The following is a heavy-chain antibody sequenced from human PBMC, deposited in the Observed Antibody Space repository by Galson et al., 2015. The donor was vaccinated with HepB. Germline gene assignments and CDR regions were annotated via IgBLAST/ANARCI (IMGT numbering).Heavy chain of an antibody. Sequence: SETLSLTCTVSGGSISSYYWSWIRQPPGKGLEWIGYIYYSGSTNYNPSLKSRVTISVDTSKNQFSLKLSSVTAADTAVYYCARGRYYYDISGFYPWGQGTLVTVSS. CDR3: ARGRYYYDISGFYP. CDR1: GGSISSYY. CDR2: IYYSGST. J-gene: IGHJ5*02. V-gene: IGHV4-59*08. D-gene: IGHD3-22*01.